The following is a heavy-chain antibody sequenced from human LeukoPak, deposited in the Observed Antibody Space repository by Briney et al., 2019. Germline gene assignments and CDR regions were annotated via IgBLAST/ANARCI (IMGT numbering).Heavy chain of an antibody. Sequence: GGSLRLSCAASGFTFSDYYMSWIRQAPGEGLEWVSYISSSGSTIYYADSVKGRFTISRDNAKNSLYLQMNSLRAEDTAVYYCARVSSGWKAEFDYWGQGALVTVSS. CDR1: GFTFSDYY. CDR2: ISSSGSTI. V-gene: IGHV3-11*01. D-gene: IGHD6-19*01. CDR3: ARVSSGWKAEFDY. J-gene: IGHJ4*02.